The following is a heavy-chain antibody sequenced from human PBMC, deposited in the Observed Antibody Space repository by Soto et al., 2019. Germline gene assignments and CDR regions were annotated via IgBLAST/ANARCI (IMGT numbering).Heavy chain of an antibody. D-gene: IGHD6-19*01. CDR3: AREGNGWSYFDY. CDR1: GFTFTKYG. J-gene: IGHJ4*02. Sequence: GGSLRLSCATSGFTFTKYGIHWGRRAPGKGLEGVALISYDGKNKFYADSVKGRFTISRDWYGNTAYLQMTSLGIDDTAVYYCAREGNGWSYFDYWGQGTLVTVSS. CDR2: ISYDGKNK. V-gene: IGHV3-30*12.